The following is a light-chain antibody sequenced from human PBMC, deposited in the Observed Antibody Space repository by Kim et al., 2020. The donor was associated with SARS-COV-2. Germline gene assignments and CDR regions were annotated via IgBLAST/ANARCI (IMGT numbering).Light chain of an antibody. CDR1: QGISNY. V-gene: IGKV1-27*01. CDR3: QKYNSAPLT. Sequence: ASVGDRGTITCRASQGISNYLAWYQQKPGKVPKHLIYAASALQSGVPSRFRGSGSGTDFTLTISSLQPEDLATYCCQKYNSAPLTVGPGTKVDIK. J-gene: IGKJ3*01. CDR2: AAS.